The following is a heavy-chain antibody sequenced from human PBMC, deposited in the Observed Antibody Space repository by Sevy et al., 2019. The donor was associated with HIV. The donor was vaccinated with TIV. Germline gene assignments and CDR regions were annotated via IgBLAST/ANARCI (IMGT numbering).Heavy chain of an antibody. CDR3: TTQWF. J-gene: IGHJ4*02. Sequence: GGSLRLSCAGSGFTFNNTWMSWVRQAPGKGLEWIGRIKSKTDGGTTDYAAPMKGRFSISRDDSKNTLFLQMNSLKTEDTAVYYCTTQWFWGQGTLVTVSS. D-gene: IGHD3-22*01. V-gene: IGHV3-15*01. CDR1: GFTFNNTW. CDR2: IKSKTDGGTT.